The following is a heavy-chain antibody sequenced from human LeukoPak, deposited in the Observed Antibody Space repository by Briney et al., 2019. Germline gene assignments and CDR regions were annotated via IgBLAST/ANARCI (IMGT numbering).Heavy chain of an antibody. CDR1: GFTFSSYS. CDR2: ISSSSSYI. V-gene: IGHV3-21*01. D-gene: IGHD5-24*01. Sequence: GGSLRLSCAASGFTFSSYSMNWVRQAPGKGLEWASSISSSSSYIYYADSVKGRFTISRDNAKNSLYLQMNSPRAEDTAVYYCARAFADGYNSSPFDYWGQGTLVTVSS. J-gene: IGHJ4*02. CDR3: ARAFADGYNSSPFDY.